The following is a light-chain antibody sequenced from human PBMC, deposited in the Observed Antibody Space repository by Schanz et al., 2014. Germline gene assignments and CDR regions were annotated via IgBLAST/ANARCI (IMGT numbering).Light chain of an antibody. Sequence: QSALTQPASVSGSPGQSITISCTGTSSDVGGYNYVSWYQQHPGKAPKVMIYEVSKRPSGVPDRFSGSKSGNTASLTVSGLQAEDEADYYCSSYTSSSWVFGGGTKVTVL. CDR3: SSYTSSSWV. CDR2: EVS. J-gene: IGLJ3*02. CDR1: SSDVGGYNY. V-gene: IGLV2-14*01.